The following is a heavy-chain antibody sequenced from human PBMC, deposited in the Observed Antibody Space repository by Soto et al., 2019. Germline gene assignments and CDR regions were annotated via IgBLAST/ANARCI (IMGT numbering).Heavy chain of an antibody. Sequence: GGSLRLSCAASGFTFSSYGMHWVRQAPGKGLEWVAVIWNDGSNKYYADSVKGRFTISRDNSKNTLYLQMNSLRAEDTAVYYWARAEEDMGGYSDGVYYYYMDVWGKGTTVTVSS. V-gene: IGHV3-33*01. CDR1: GFTFSSYG. CDR3: ARAEEDMGGYSDGVYYYYMDV. D-gene: IGHD5-18*01. J-gene: IGHJ6*03. CDR2: IWNDGSNK.